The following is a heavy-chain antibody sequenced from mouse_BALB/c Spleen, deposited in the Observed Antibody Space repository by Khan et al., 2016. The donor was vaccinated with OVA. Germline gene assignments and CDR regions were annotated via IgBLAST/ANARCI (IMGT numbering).Heavy chain of an antibody. CDR3: ARGAITSHAMDA. CDR2: IYPGTGST. J-gene: IGHJ4*01. D-gene: IGHD1-1*01. CDR1: GYIFTNYW. Sequence: QVQLKQSGAELVRPGASVKLSCKTSGYIFTNYWIHWVKQRSGQGLEWIARIYPGTGSTYSNEKFKGKATLTADKSSSTAYMQLSSLKSEDSAVYFFARGAITSHAMDAWGQGTSVTVSS. V-gene: IGHV1-76*01.